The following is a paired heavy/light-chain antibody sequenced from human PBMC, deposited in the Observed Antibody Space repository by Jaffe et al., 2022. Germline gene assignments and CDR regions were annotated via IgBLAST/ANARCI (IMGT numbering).Heavy chain of an antibody. CDR1: GGTFSSYT. CDR3: AVRYSYGPMPDAFDI. D-gene: IGHD5-18*01. CDR2: IIPILGIA. J-gene: IGHJ3*02. Sequence: QVQLVQSGAEVKKPGSSVKVSCKASGGTFSSYTISWVRQAPGQGLEWMGRIIPILGIANYAQKFQGRVTITADKSTSTAYMELSSLRSEDTAVYYCAVRYSYGPMPDAFDIWGQGTMVTVSS. V-gene: IGHV1-69*02.
Light chain of an antibody. CDR3: QQYGSSDT. CDR2: GAS. Sequence: EIVLTQSPGTLSLSPGERATLSCRASQSVSSSYLAWYQQKPGQAPRLLIYGASSRATGIPDRFSGSGSGTDFTLTISRLEPEDFAVYYCQQYGSSDTFGQGTKVEIK. V-gene: IGKV3-20*01. J-gene: IGKJ1*01. CDR1: QSVSSSY.